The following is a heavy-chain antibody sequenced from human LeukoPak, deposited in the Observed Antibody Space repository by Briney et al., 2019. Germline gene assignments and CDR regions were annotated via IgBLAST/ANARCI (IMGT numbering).Heavy chain of an antibody. CDR2: IIPIFGTA. CDR1: GGTFSSYA. Sequence: ASVKVSCKASGGTFSSYAISWVRQAPGQGLEWMGGIIPIFGTANYAQKFQGRVTITADESTSTAYMELSSLRSEDTAVYYCAREHGSGSYLGYWGQGTLVTVSS. J-gene: IGHJ4*02. V-gene: IGHV1-69*13. CDR3: AREHGSGSYLGY. D-gene: IGHD3-10*01.